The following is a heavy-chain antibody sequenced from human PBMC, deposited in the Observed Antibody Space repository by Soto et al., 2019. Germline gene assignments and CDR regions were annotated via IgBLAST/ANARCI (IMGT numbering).Heavy chain of an antibody. Sequence: GESLKISCKGSGYSFTSYWIGWVRQMPGKGLEWMGIIYPGDSDTRYSPSFQGQVTISADKSISTAYLQWSSLKASDTAMYYCAGGGVRGVITRTRDYYGMDVWGQGTSVTVSS. J-gene: IGHJ6*02. CDR3: AGGGVRGVITRTRDYYGMDV. CDR1: GYSFTSYW. D-gene: IGHD3-10*01. CDR2: IYPGDSDT. V-gene: IGHV5-51*01.